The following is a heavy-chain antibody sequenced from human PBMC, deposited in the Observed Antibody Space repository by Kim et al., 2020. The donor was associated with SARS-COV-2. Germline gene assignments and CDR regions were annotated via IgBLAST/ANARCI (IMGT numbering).Heavy chain of an antibody. CDR3: ARDDSHNYYGSGGTFDT. J-gene: IGHJ5*02. D-gene: IGHD3-10*01. CDR2: INPNSGGT. V-gene: IGHV1-2*04. CDR1: GYTFTGYY. Sequence: ASVKVSCKASGYTFTGYYMHWVRQAPGQGLEWMGWINPNSGGTNYAQKFQGWVTMTRDTSISTAYMELSRLRTDDTAVYYCARDDSHNYYGSGGTFDTWGQGALLTVSS.